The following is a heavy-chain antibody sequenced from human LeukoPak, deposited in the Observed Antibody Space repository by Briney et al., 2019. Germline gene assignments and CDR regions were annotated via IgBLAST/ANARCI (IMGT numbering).Heavy chain of an antibody. V-gene: IGHV3-30*18. J-gene: IGHJ4*02. Sequence: GGSLRLSCAASGFTFTSSALNWVRQAPGKGLEWVAVISYDGSDKYYADSVKGRFTISRDNSKNTLYLQMNGLRAEDTAVCYCAKDEYFYGSGTYFSPHDYWGQGTLVTVSS. CDR2: ISYDGSDK. D-gene: IGHD3-10*01. CDR3: AKDEYFYGSGTYFSPHDY. CDR1: GFTFTSSA.